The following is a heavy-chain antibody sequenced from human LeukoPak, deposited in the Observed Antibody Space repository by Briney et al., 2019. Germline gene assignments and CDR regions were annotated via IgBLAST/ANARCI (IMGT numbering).Heavy chain of an antibody. CDR3: ARDGTRRNYFDY. V-gene: IGHV3-53*01. D-gene: IGHD1-1*01. Sequence: AGGSLRLSCAASGFTVSSNYMSWVRQAPGKGLEWVSAIYSGGSTYYADSVKGRFTISRDNSKNTLYLQMNSLRAEDTAVYYCARDGTRRNYFDYWGQGTLVTVSS. J-gene: IGHJ4*02. CDR1: GFTVSSNY. CDR2: IYSGGST.